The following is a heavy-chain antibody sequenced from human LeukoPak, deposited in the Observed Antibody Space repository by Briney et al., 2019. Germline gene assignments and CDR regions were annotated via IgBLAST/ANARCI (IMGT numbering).Heavy chain of an antibody. V-gene: IGHV1-8*01. Sequence: GASVKVSCKASGYTFTSYDVNWVRQATGQGLEWMGWVNPNSGNTAYAQNSQGRVTMTSDTSINTAYMELSSLRSEDTAVYYCARGAWTSSFDYWGQGTLVTVSS. CDR3: ARGAWTSSFDY. J-gene: IGHJ4*02. CDR2: VNPNSGNT. CDR1: GYTFTSYD. D-gene: IGHD6-6*01.